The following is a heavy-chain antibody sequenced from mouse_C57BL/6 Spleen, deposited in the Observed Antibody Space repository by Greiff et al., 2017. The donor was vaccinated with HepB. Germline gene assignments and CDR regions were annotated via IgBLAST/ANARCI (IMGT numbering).Heavy chain of an antibody. CDR1: GFTFSSYG. CDR3: ARYYYGSSWYFDV. Sequence: EVKLQESGGDLVKPGGSLKLSCAASGFTFSSYGMSWVRQTPDKRLEWVATISSGGSYTYYPDSVKGRFTISRDNAKNTLYLQMSSLKSEDTAMYYCARYYYGSSWYFDVWGTGTTVTVSS. D-gene: IGHD1-1*01. V-gene: IGHV5-6*01. J-gene: IGHJ1*03. CDR2: ISSGGSYT.